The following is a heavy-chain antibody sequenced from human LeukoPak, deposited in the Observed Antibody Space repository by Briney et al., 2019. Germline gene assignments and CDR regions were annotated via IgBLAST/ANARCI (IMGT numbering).Heavy chain of an antibody. J-gene: IGHJ6*03. CDR3: AREIQLGYYYYYMDV. CDR1: GYTLIELS. V-gene: IGHV1-24*01. Sequence: ASVKVSCKVSGYTLIELSMHWVRQARGKGLEWMGGFDPEDGETIYAQKFQGRVTITTDESTSTAYMELSSLRSEDTAVYYCAREIQLGYYYYYMDVWGKGTTVTVSS. D-gene: IGHD5-18*01. CDR2: FDPEDGET.